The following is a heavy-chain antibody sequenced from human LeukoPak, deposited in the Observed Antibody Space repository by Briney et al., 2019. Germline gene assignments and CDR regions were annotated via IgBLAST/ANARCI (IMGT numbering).Heavy chain of an antibody. J-gene: IGHJ6*02. CDR1: GGSISAYY. D-gene: IGHD3-9*01. CDR3: ARDDFEYSVHYGMDV. V-gene: IGHV4-4*07. CDR2: VYRTGNT. Sequence: SETLSLTCRVSGGSISAYYWSWIRQPAGKGLEWIGRVYRTGNTNYNPSLQSRVTMSVDTSKNQISLRLRSVTAADTAVYFCARDDFEYSVHYGMDVWGQGTAVTVSS.